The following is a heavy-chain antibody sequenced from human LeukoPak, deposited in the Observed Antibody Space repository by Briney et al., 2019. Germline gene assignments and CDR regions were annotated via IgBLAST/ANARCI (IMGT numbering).Heavy chain of an antibody. Sequence: GGSLRLSRAASGFTFSSYSMNWVRQAPGKGLEWVSSISSSSSYIYYADSVKGRFTISRDNAKNSLYLQMNSLRAEDTAVYYCARDLVGANDYWGQGTLVTVSS. CDR3: ARDLVGANDY. V-gene: IGHV3-21*01. CDR1: GFTFSSYS. D-gene: IGHD1-26*01. J-gene: IGHJ4*02. CDR2: ISSSSSYI.